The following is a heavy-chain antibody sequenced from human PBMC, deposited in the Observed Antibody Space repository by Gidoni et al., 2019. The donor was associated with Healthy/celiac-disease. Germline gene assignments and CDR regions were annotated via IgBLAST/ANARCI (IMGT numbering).Heavy chain of an antibody. J-gene: IGHJ2*01. CDR2: IYTSGST. Sequence: QVQLQESGPGLVKPSETLSLTCTVSGGSISSYYWSWIRQPAGKGLEWIGRIYTSGSTNYNPSLKSRVTMSVDTSKNQFSLKLSSVTAADTAVYYCASIEMATANWYFDLWGRGTLVTVSS. CDR3: ASIEMATANWYFDL. CDR1: GGSISSYY. V-gene: IGHV4-4*07. D-gene: IGHD5-18*01.